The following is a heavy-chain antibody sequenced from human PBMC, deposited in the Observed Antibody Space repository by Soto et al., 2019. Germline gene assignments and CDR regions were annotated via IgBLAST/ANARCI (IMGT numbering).Heavy chain of an antibody. V-gene: IGHV3-74*01. CDR2: IYFDGITT. CDR3: ARGGAMGVDY. J-gene: IGHJ4*02. D-gene: IGHD1-26*01. Sequence: LRLSCTASGFTFNTHWMHWVRQAPGKGLVWVSRIYFDGITTNYADSAKGRLTVSRDNAKNTVYLHVNTLRDEDTAVYYCARGGAMGVDYWGQGTLVTVSS. CDR1: GFTFNTHW.